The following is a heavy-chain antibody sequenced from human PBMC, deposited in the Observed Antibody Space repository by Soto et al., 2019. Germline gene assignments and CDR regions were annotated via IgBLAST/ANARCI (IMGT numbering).Heavy chain of an antibody. CDR1: GFTFSSYW. CDR2: LNGDGSFT. CDR3: ARSGYCSGSGCNSDYHYMDV. J-gene: IGHJ6*03. D-gene: IGHD2-15*01. V-gene: IGHV3-74*01. Sequence: GGSLRLSCSASGFTFSSYWMHCVRKVPGKGLVWVSRLNGDGSFTTYADSVKGRFTISTDNAKNTLYLQMNSLRADDTAVYYCARSGYCSGSGCNSDYHYMDVWGKGTTVPVSS.